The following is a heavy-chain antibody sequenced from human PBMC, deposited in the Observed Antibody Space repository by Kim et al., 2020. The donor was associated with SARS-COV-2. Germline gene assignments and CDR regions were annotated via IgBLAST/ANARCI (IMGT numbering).Heavy chain of an antibody. CDR3: AKDGDNYGDYVTFFDY. D-gene: IGHD4-17*01. CDR1: GFTFSSYA. CDR2: ISGSGGST. V-gene: IGHV3-23*01. Sequence: GGSLRLSCAASGFTFSSYAMSWVRQAPGKGLEWVSAISGSGGSTYYADSVKGRFTISRDNSKNTLYLQMNSLRAEDTAVYYCAKDGDNYGDYVTFFDYWGQGTLVTVSS. J-gene: IGHJ4*02.